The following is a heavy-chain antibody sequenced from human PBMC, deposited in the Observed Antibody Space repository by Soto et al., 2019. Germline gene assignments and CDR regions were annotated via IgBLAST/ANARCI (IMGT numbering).Heavy chain of an antibody. CDR1: GYTFTSYA. D-gene: IGHD6-13*01. CDR3: ATAATSGYSSSWYSDYYYGLDV. J-gene: IGHJ6*02. Sequence: ASVKVSCKASGYTFTSYAMHWVRQAPGQRLEWMGWINAGNGNTKYSQKFQGRVTITRDTSASTAYMELSSLRSEDTAVYYCATAATSGYSSSWYSDYYYGLDVWGQATTVTVYS. CDR2: INAGNGNT. V-gene: IGHV1-3*01.